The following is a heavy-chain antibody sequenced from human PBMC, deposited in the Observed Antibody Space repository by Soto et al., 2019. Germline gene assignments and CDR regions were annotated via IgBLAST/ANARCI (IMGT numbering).Heavy chain of an antibody. J-gene: IGHJ6*02. CDR1: GGTFSNDA. V-gene: IGHV1-69*01. D-gene: IGHD3-10*01. CDR3: ATGLRTGNYGMDV. Sequence: QEQLVQAGAEVKKPGSSVRISCRASGGTFSNDAVSWVRQAPGHGLQWMGGIIPIFGTTHYAQKFQGRVTITADESTATASMELRSVTSEDTAVYYCATGLRTGNYGMDVWGQGTAVTVSS. CDR2: IIPIFGTT.